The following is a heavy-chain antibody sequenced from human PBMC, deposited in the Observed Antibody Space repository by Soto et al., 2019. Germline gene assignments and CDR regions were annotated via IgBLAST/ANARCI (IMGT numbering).Heavy chain of an antibody. V-gene: IGHV3-21*06. D-gene: IGHD2-2*01. CDR2: ITSSSSNI. CDR1: GFTFSSYS. CDR3: ARDSYCSSTSCYSDAFDI. Sequence: EVQLVESGGGLVQPGGSLRLSCAASGFTFSSYSMNWVRLAPGKGLEWVSSITSSSSNIYYADSVKARFTISRDNAKNSLYLQMNSLRAEDTAVYYCARDSYCSSTSCYSDAFDIWGQGTMVTVSS. J-gene: IGHJ3*02.